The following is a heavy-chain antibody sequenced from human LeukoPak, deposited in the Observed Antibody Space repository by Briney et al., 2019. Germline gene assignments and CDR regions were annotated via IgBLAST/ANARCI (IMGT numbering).Heavy chain of an antibody. Sequence: GGSLRLSCEASGFPSSSYEMSWVGQAQGKGLEWVSYISSSGSAIFYADSVKGRFTISRDNAKNSLFLQMNSLRAEDTAFYYCASKGGFDDWGQGTLVTVSS. J-gene: IGHJ4*02. CDR2: ISSSGSAI. CDR3: ASKGGFDD. CDR1: GFPSSSYE. V-gene: IGHV3-48*03. D-gene: IGHD2-15*01.